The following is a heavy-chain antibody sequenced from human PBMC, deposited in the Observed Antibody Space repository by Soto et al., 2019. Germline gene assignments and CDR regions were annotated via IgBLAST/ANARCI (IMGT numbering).Heavy chain of an antibody. V-gene: IGHV4-34*01. D-gene: IGHD3-9*01. J-gene: IGHJ4*02. Sequence: PETLSLTCAVYGGSFSGYYWSWIRQPPGKGLEWIGEINHSGSTNYNPSLKSRVTISVDTSKNQFSLKLSSVTAAVTAVYYCARVRRYFAWFLPFNYWGQGTLVT. CDR1: GGSFSGYY. CDR2: INHSGST. CDR3: ARVRRYFAWFLPFNY.